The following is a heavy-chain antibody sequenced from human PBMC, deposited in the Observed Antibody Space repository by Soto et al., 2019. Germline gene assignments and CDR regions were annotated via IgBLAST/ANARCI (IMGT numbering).Heavy chain of an antibody. CDR2: IYYSGST. Sequence: KGLEWIGNIYYSGSTNYNPSLKSRVTISVDTSKNQFSLKLSSVTAADTAVYYCARESLILGTIYDYGGNRLCDYWGQAILVSVFS. D-gene: IGHD4-17*01. CDR3: ARESLILGTIYDYGGNRLCDY. J-gene: IGHJ4*02. V-gene: IGHV4-59*12.